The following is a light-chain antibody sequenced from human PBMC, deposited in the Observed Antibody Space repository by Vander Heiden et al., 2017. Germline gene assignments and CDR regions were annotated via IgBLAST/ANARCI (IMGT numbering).Light chain of an antibody. CDR1: SSDVGRYNY. CDR3: SSYTTSSSLV. Sequence: QSALPQPASVSGSPGQSLPLSCTGTSSDVGRYNYVSWYQRPPGKAPKLMIYDVSKRPAGVSNRFSGSKSGNTASLTISGLQEEDEADYYCSSYTTSSSLVFGGGTKLTVL. V-gene: IGLV2-14*03. CDR2: DVS. J-gene: IGLJ2*01.